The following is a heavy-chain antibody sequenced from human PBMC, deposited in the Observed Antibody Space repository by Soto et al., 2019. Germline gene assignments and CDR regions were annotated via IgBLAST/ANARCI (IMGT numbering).Heavy chain of an antibody. J-gene: IGHJ4*02. Sequence: QVQLVQSEAEVKKPGASVKVSCKASGYTFTSYDINWVRQATGQELEWMGWMNPNSGNTGYAQKFQGRVTMTRNTSISTAYMELSSLRSEDTAVYYCARAGRDSMYYDYVWGSYRPEYYFDYWGQGTLVTVSS. CDR2: MNPNSGNT. V-gene: IGHV1-8*01. CDR1: GYTFTSYD. D-gene: IGHD3-16*02. CDR3: ARAGRDSMYYDYVWGSYRPEYYFDY.